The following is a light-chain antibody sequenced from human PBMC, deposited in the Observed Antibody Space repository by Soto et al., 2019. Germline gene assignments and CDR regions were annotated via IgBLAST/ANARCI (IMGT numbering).Light chain of an antibody. V-gene: IGKV3-20*01. CDR3: QQYGRSQWT. J-gene: IGKJ1*01. CDR1: QSLRSTY. Sequence: EIVLTQSPDTLSCSPGVRATLSCRASQSLRSTYLAWYQQKPGQAPRLLIYKASSRATGIPDRFSGNGSGNDSTPTISRLEPVDFAVHDCQQYGRSQWTAGQGSQVEIX. CDR2: KAS.